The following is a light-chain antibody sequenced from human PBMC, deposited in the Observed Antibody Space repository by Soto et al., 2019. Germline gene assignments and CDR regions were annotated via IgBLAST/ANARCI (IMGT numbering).Light chain of an antibody. Sequence: DIQMTQSPSTLSQSIGDRVTITCRASRSISDWVAWYQHKPGKAPKLLIFDASTLKSGVPSRFSGSGSGTEFTLTISSLQPDDVETYYCLQYDNHSWTFGQGTKVEI. CDR2: DAS. CDR1: RSISDW. CDR3: LQYDNHSWT. V-gene: IGKV1-5*01. J-gene: IGKJ1*01.